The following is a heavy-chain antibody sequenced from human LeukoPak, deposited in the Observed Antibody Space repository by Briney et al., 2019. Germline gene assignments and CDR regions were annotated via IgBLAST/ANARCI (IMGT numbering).Heavy chain of an antibody. D-gene: IGHD1-26*01. CDR3: AGKGSSNAFDI. J-gene: IGHJ3*02. V-gene: IGHV4-4*07. CDR1: GGSISSYY. Sequence: PSETLSLTCTVSGGSISSYYWSWIRQPAGKGLEWIGRIYTSGSTNYNPSLKSRVTMSVDTSKNQFSLKLSSVTAADTAVFYCAGKGSSNAFDIWGQGTMVTVSS. CDR2: IYTSGST.